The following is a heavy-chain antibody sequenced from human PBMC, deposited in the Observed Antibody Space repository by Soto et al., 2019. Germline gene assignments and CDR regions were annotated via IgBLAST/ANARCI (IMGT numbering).Heavy chain of an antibody. V-gene: IGHV4-30-4*01. CDR3: ASTASGIVAPEVYFDY. Sequence: QVQLQESGPGLVKPSQTLSLTCTVSGGSISSGDYYWSWIRQPPGKGLEWIGYIYYSGSTYYNPSLKSRVTISVDTSKNQFSLKLSSVTAADTAVYYCASTASGIVAPEVYFDYWGQGTLVTVSS. CDR2: IYYSGST. D-gene: IGHD1-26*01. CDR1: GGSISSGDYY. J-gene: IGHJ4*02.